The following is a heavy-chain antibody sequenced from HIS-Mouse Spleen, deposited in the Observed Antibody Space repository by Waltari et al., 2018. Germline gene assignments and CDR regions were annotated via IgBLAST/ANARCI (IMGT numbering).Heavy chain of an antibody. CDR1: GGSNSRRSNY. CDR3: AREIPYSSSWYDWYFDL. Sequence: QLQLQESGPGLVTPSETLSLPCTVAGGSNSRRSNYWGGIRQPPGKGLEWIGSIYYSGSTYYNPSLKSRVTISVDTSKNQFSLKLSSVTAADTAVYYCAREIPYSSSWYDWYFDLWGRGTLVTVSS. CDR2: IYYSGST. D-gene: IGHD6-13*01. V-gene: IGHV4-39*07. J-gene: IGHJ2*01.